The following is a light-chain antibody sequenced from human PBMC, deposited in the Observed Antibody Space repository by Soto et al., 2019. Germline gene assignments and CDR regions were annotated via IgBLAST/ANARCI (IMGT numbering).Light chain of an antibody. CDR3: QQYNNWPVT. CDR2: GAS. V-gene: IGKV3-15*01. CDR1: QSVSSN. J-gene: IGKJ4*01. Sequence: EIVMTQSPATLSVSPGERATLSCRASQSVSSNLAWYQQKPGQAPRLLIYGASTRATGIPARFSGSGSGTELTLTICSLQSEDFAVYYCQQYNNWPVTFGGGTKVEIK.